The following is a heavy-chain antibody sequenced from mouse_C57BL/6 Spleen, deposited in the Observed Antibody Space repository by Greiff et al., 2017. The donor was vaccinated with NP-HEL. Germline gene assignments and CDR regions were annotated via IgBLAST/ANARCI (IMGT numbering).Heavy chain of an antibody. CDR3: ARCRTEAMDY. CDR1: GYTFTSYW. Sequence: QVQLQQPGAELVMPGASVKLSCKASGYTFTSYWMHWVKQRPGQGLEWIGEIDPSDSYTNYNQKFKGKSTLTVDKSSSTAYMQLSSLTSEDSAVYYCARCRTEAMDYWGQGTSVTVSS. V-gene: IGHV1-69*01. J-gene: IGHJ4*01. CDR2: IDPSDSYT.